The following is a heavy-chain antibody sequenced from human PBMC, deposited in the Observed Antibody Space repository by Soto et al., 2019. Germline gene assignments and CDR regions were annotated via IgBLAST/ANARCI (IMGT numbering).Heavy chain of an antibody. CDR1: GYTFTSYY. J-gene: IGHJ4*02. CDR3: ARAKYSSESGFDY. D-gene: IGHD6-19*01. V-gene: IGHV1-46*01. CDR2: INPSDGNT. Sequence: QVQLVQSGAEVKKPGASVTFSCKASGYTFTSYYMHWVRQAPGQGVEWMGIINPSDGNTSYAQKFKGRVTMTRDTATSTVYMERSSLRAEDTAVYYCARAKYSSESGFDYWGQGTLVTVSS.